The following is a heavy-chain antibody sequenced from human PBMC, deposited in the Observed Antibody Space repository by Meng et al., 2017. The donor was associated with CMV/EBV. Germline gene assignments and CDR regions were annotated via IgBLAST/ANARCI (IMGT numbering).Heavy chain of an antibody. CDR3: ARDTKTYYDFWSGPSGYGMDV. Sequence: LSHTCAASGFTFSSYWMSWVRQAPGKGLEWVANIKQDGSEKYYVDSVKGRFTISRDNAKNSLYLQMNSLRAEDTAVYYCARDTKTYYDFWSGPSGYGMDVWGQGTTVTVSS. D-gene: IGHD3-3*01. V-gene: IGHV3-7*01. CDR1: GFTFSSYW. J-gene: IGHJ6*02. CDR2: IKQDGSEK.